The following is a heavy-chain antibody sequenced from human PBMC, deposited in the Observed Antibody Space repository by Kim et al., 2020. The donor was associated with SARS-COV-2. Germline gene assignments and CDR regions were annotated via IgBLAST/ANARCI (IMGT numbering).Heavy chain of an antibody. D-gene: IGHD2-2*01. Sequence: SETLSLTCTVSGGSISSYYWSWIRQPAGKGLEWIGRIYTSGSTNYNPSLKSRVTMSVDTSKNQFSLKLSSVTAADTAVYYCARDWRVVVPAAKGRYNWFDPWGQGTLVTVSS. CDR2: IYTSGST. V-gene: IGHV4-4*07. CDR1: GGSISSYY. CDR3: ARDWRVVVPAAKGRYNWFDP. J-gene: IGHJ5*02.